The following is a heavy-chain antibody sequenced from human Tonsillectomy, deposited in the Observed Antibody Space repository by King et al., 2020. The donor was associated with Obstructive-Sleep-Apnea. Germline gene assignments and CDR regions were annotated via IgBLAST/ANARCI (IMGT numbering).Heavy chain of an antibody. CDR1: RFTFSSYA. CDR2: ISYDGSEK. V-gene: IGHV3-30*04. CDR3: ARDRGKRLRRFSFDI. D-gene: IGHD5-12*01. J-gene: IGHJ3*02. Sequence: VQLVESGGGVVQPGRSLRLSCAASRFTFSSYAMHWVRQAPGKGLEWVAVISYDGSEKYHADSVKGRFTISRDNSKNTLYLQMNSLGAEDTAVYYCARDRGKRLRRFSFDIWGQGTMVTVSS.